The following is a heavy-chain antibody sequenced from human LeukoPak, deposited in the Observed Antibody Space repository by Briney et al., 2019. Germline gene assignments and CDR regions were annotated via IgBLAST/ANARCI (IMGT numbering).Heavy chain of an antibody. J-gene: IGHJ5*02. CDR3: ARPVPSRLGWFDP. CDR2: IYHSGST. D-gene: IGHD1-1*01. Sequence: PSGTLSLTCAVSGGSISSSNWWSWVRQPPGKGLEWIGEIYHSGSTNYNPSLKSRVTISVDKSKNQFSLKLSSVTAADTAVYYCARPVPSRLGWFDPWGQGTLVTVSS. V-gene: IGHV4-4*02. CDR1: GGSISSSNW.